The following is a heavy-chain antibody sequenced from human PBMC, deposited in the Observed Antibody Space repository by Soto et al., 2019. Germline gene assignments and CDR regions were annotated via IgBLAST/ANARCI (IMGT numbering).Heavy chain of an antibody. CDR3: ARSPIAVTATKWWYDVDT. CDR1: GFTFSDYS. V-gene: IGHV3-11*01. CDR2: ISGRGVTI. J-gene: IGHJ5*02. D-gene: IGHD2-15*01. Sequence: QVQLVVSGGGLVKPGGSLRLSCAASGFTFSDYSMTWIRQAPGKGLEWVSDISGRGVTIYYTDSVKGRFTISRDNARTSLYLQMSNLRVEDTATYYCARSPIAVTATKWWYDVDTWGQGTLVTVSS.